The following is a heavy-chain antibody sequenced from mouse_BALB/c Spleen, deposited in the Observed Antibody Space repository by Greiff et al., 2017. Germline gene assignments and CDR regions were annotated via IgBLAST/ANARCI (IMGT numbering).Heavy chain of an antibody. D-gene: IGHD2-1*01. CDR2: ISSGGST. CDR1: GFTFSSYA. V-gene: IGHV5-6-5*01. J-gene: IGHJ4*01. Sequence: EVQLQESGGGLVKPGGSLKLSCAASGFTFSSYAMSWVRQTPEKRLEWVASISSGGSTYYPDSVKGRFTISRDNARNILYLQMSSLRSEDTAMYYCARDGNYFFYAMDYWGHGTSVTVSS. CDR3: ARDGNYFFYAMDY.